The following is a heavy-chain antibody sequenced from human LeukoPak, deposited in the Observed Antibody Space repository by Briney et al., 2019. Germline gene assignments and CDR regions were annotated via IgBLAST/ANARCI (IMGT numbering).Heavy chain of an antibody. Sequence: ASVKVSCKAPRGTFSSYAISWVRQAPGQGLEWMGGIIPIFGTANYAQKFQGRVTITADESTSTAYMELSSLRSEDTAVYYCARGTRDFYFDYWGQGTLVTVSS. J-gene: IGHJ4*02. CDR1: RGTFSSYA. D-gene: IGHD1-1*01. CDR3: ARGTRDFYFDY. CDR2: IIPIFGTA. V-gene: IGHV1-69*13.